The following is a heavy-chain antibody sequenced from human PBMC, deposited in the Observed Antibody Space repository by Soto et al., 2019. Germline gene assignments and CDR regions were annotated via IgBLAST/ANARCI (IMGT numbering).Heavy chain of an antibody. CDR3: ARGRAPYYALDV. CDR2: IIPFFRKT. CDR1: GGTLSNYT. Sequence: QDQLVQSGAEVKKPGSSVKVSCKASGGTLSNYTINWVRQAPGQGLEWMGGIIPFFRKTHYPQNFQVRVTIIADESTRTVYMELSSLRSEDTAVYYCARGRAPYYALDVWGQGTTVTVSS. V-gene: IGHV1-69*12. J-gene: IGHJ6*02.